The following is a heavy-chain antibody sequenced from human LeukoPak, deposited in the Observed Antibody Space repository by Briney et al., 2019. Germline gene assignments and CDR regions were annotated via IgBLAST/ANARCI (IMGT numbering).Heavy chain of an antibody. CDR3: ARDGRYSSGDFDY. Sequence: SVKVSCKASGGTFSSYAISWVRQAPGQGLEWMGGIIPIFGTANYAQKFQGRVTITADESTSTAYMELSSLRSDDTAVYYCARDGRYSSGDFDYWGQGTLVTVSS. V-gene: IGHV1-69*13. CDR1: GGTFSSYA. D-gene: IGHD6-19*01. CDR2: IIPIFGTA. J-gene: IGHJ4*02.